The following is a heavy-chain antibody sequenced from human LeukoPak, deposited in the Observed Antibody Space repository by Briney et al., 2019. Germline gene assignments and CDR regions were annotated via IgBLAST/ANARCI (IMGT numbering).Heavy chain of an antibody. CDR1: GFDFHNYV. V-gene: IGHV3-30-3*01. CDR3: AKEGRSLQTY. J-gene: IGHJ4*02. Sequence: GGSLRLSCAASGFDFHNYVIHWVRQAPGKGLEWVAVISYDVNIKYHADSVKGRFTISRDNAKNSLYLQMNSLRVEDTAVYYCAKEGRSLQTYWGQGTLVTVSS. CDR2: ISYDVNIK. D-gene: IGHD5-24*01.